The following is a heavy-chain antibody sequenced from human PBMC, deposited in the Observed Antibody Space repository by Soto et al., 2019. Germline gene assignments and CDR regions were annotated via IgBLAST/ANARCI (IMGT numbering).Heavy chain of an antibody. CDR1: GYTFTSYG. D-gene: IGHD6-13*01. CDR3: ARGSYISSWYSLDY. J-gene: IGHJ4*02. V-gene: IGHV1-18*04. CDR2: ISAHNGNT. Sequence: XSVKDSCKASGYTFTSYGISWVRQAPGQGLEWMGWISAHNGNTDYAQKFQGRVTMTTDTSTSTASMGLRSLRSEDTAVYYCARGSYISSWYSLDYWGQGTLVTASS.